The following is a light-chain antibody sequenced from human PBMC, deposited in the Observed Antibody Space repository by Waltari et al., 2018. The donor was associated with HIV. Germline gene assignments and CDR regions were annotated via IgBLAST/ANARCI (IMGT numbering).Light chain of an antibody. CDR2: GVS. Sequence: QAALTQPAPASESPGQSITISRTGTNNDLGGYTYVPWYQQHPGKAPKLLIYGVSNRPSGVSNRFSGSKSGNTASLTISGLQAEDEADYYCSSYTSSSTRVFGGGTKLTVL. J-gene: IGLJ3*02. V-gene: IGLV2-14*03. CDR1: NNDLGGYTY. CDR3: SSYTSSSTRV.